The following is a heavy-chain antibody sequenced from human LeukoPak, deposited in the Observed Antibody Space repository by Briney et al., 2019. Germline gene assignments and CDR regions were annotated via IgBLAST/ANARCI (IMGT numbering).Heavy chain of an antibody. D-gene: IGHD2-2*02. CDR2: IYHSGST. CDR1: GYSISSGYY. V-gene: IGHV4-38-2*01. Sequence: PSETLSLTCAVSGYSISSGYYWCWIRQSPGKGLEWIGNIYHSGSTYKNPSLKSRVTISLDTSKNQFSLKLSSVTAADTAMYYCARLSGAPVRHPIYHFDYWGQGTLVAVSS. CDR3: ARLSGAPVRHPIYHFDY. J-gene: IGHJ4*02.